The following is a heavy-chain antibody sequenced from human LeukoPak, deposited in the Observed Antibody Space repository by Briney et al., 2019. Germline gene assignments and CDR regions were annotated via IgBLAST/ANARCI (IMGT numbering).Heavy chain of an antibody. CDR1: GGSISSGGYS. CDR2: IYHSGST. V-gene: IGHV4-30-2*01. J-gene: IGHJ5*02. D-gene: IGHD2-2*01. Sequence: SQTLSLTCAVSGGSISSGGYSWSWIRQPPGKGLEWIGYIYHSGSTYYNPSLKSRVTISVDRSKNQFFLKLSSVTAADTAVYYCARVASYCSSTSCYRFDPWGQGTLVTVSS. CDR3: ARVASYCSSTSCYRFDP.